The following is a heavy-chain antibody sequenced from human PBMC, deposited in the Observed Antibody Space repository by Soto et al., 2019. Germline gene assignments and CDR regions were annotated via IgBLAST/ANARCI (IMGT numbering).Heavy chain of an antibody. J-gene: IGHJ4*02. V-gene: IGHV1-69*12. CDR1: GGTFSSYA. CDR2: TIPIFGTA. CDR3: ARGEFYYDSSGYYGGFAY. Sequence: QVQLVQSGAEVKKPGSSVKVSCKASGGTFSSYAISWVRQAPGQGLEWMGGTIPIFGTANYAQKFQGRVTSTADESTSTAYMEVSSLRSEDTAVYYCARGEFYYDSSGYYGGFAYWGQGTLVTVSS. D-gene: IGHD3-22*01.